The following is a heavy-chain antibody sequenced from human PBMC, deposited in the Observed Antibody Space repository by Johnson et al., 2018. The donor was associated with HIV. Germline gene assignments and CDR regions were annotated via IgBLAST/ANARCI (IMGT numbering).Heavy chain of an antibody. Sequence: VQLVESGGGVVQPGGSLRLSCAASGFTFSSYGMHWVRQAPGKGLEWVSGITWNSGKIDYGGSVKGRFTISRDNAKNSLYLHMNSLRVEDTALYYCVRVGKYCDDDCHSGVDAFDIWGQGTMVTVSS. CDR3: VRVGKYCDDDCHSGVDAFDI. CDR2: ITWNSGKI. CDR1: GFTFSSYG. V-gene: IGHV3-9*01. J-gene: IGHJ3*02. D-gene: IGHD2-21*02.